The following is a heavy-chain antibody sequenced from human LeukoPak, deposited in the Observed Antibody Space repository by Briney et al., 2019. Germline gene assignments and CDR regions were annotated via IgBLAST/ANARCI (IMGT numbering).Heavy chain of an antibody. CDR1: GFTFSSYG. D-gene: IGHD1-1*01. V-gene: IGHV3-33*01. CDR3: ARELSGTSFDY. Sequence: QPGGSLRLSCAASGFTFSSYGMHWVRQAPGKGLEWVAVIWYDGSNKYYADSVKGRFTISRDNSKNTLYLQMNSLRAEDTAVYYCARELSGTSFDYWGQRTLVTVSS. CDR2: IWYDGSNK. J-gene: IGHJ4*02.